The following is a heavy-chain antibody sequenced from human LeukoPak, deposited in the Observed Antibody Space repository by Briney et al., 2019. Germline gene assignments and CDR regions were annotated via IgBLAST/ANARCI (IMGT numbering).Heavy chain of an antibody. Sequence: GGSLRLSCAASGFTFSGSAMHWVRQASGKGLEWVGRIRSKANSYATAYAASVKGRFTISRDDSKNTAYLQMNSLKTEDTAVYYCTGREIYGDSPRYYYYYMDVWGKGTTVTVSS. J-gene: IGHJ6*03. D-gene: IGHD4-17*01. CDR3: TGREIYGDSPRYYYYYMDV. CDR1: GFTFSGSA. CDR2: IRSKANSYAT. V-gene: IGHV3-73*01.